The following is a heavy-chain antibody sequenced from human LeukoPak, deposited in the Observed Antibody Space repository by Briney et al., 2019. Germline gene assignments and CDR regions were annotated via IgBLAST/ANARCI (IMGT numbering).Heavy chain of an antibody. Sequence: GESLKISCQGSGYSFTSYWIGWVRQLPGKGLEWMGIIYPGDSDTRYSPSFQGQVTISADKSISTAYLQWSSLKASDTAMYYCARRSYDILTGYYDYWGQGTLVTVSS. D-gene: IGHD3-9*01. CDR1: GYSFTSYW. V-gene: IGHV5-51*01. J-gene: IGHJ4*02. CDR2: IYPGDSDT. CDR3: ARRSYDILTGYYDY.